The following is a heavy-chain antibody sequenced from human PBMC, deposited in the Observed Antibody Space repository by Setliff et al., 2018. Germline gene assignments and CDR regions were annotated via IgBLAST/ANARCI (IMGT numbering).Heavy chain of an antibody. CDR1: GYSISSGYY. V-gene: IGHV4-38-2*01. Sequence: SETLSLTCAVSGYSISSGYYWAWIRQAPGRGLEWIGSVYHHGSSYYNPSLKSRVTILVDTSRNQFSLEVTSVTAADTAVYYCARRRSSSWYRPYYGMDVWGQGTTVTVSS. CDR2: VYHHGSS. CDR3: ARRRSSSWYRPYYGMDV. D-gene: IGHD6-13*01. J-gene: IGHJ6*02.